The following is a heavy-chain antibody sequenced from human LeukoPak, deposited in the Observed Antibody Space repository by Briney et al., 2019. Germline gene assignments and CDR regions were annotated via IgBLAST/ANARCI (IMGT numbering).Heavy chain of an antibody. CDR3: ARDDGYCSGGSCPYYYYGMDV. V-gene: IGHV1-18*01. D-gene: IGHD2-15*01. J-gene: IGHJ6*02. CDR1: GYTFTGYG. CDR2: ISAYNGNT. Sequence: GASVKVSCKASGYTFTGYGISWVRQAPGQGLEWMGWISAYNGNTNYAQKLQGRVTMTTDTSTSTAYMELRSLRSDDTAVYYCARDDGYCSGGSCPYYYYGMDVWGQGTTVTVSS.